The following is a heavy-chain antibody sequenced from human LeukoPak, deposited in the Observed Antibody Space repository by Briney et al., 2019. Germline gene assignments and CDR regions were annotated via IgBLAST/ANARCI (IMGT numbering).Heavy chain of an antibody. CDR1: GFSVSTFD. CDR2: VGTNHDT. CDR3: TREWRGIASHYSGMDV. Sequence: PGGSLRLSCVASGFSVSTFDMYWVRQAAGGGLEWVAAVGTNHDTLYLGSVKGRFTISRENAKNSLSLEMSYLTVGDTAVYYCTREWRGIASHYSGMDVWGQGTAVIVSS. J-gene: IGHJ6*02. D-gene: IGHD3-16*02. V-gene: IGHV3-13*01.